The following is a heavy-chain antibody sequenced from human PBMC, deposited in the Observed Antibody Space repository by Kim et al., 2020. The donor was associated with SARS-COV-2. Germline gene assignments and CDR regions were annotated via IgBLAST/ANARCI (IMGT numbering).Heavy chain of an antibody. Sequence: SETLSLTCTVSGGSISSYYWSWIRQPPGKGLEWIGYIYYSGSTNYNPSLKSRVTISVDTSKNQFSLKLSSVTAADTAVYYCARVLYSSSSIMRYYYYYGMDVWGQGTTVTVSS. CDR2: IYYSGST. J-gene: IGHJ6*02. D-gene: IGHD6-6*01. CDR3: ARVLYSSSSIMRYYYYYGMDV. V-gene: IGHV4-59*13. CDR1: GGSISSYY.